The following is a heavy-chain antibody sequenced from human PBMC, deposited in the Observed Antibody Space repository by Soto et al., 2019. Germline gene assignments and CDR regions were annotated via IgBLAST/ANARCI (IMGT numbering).Heavy chain of an antibody. CDR2: ISSSSSTI. D-gene: IGHD5-18*01. J-gene: IGHJ6*02. CDR1: GFTFSSYS. CDR3: ARGPLGDTAMAAPDYYYGMDV. Sequence: PGGSLRLSCAASGFTFSSYSMNWVRQAPGKGLEWVSYISSSSSTIYYADSVKGRCTISRDNAKNSLYLQMNSPRDEDTAVYYCARGPLGDTAMAAPDYYYGMDVWGQGTTVTVSS. V-gene: IGHV3-48*02.